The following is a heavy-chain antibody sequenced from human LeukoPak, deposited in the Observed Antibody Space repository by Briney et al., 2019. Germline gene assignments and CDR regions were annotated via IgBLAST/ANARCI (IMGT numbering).Heavy chain of an antibody. D-gene: IGHD2-15*01. CDR2: IYISGST. CDR1: GGSISNYY. CDR3: ARGNYCSSGSCSVFYFDY. V-gene: IGHV4-4*07. Sequence: PSETLSLTCTVSGGSISNYYWSWIRQSAGKRLEWIGRIYISGSTNYNPSLKSRVTMSVDTSKNQFSLKLSSVTAADTALYYCARGNYCSSGSCSVFYFDYWGQGTLVTVSS. J-gene: IGHJ4*02.